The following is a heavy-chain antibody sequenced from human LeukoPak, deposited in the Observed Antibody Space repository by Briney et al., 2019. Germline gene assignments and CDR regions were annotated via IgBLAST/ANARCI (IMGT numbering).Heavy chain of an antibody. CDR1: GYSFAKYW. J-gene: IGHJ2*01. Sequence: GESLKISCRGSGYSFAKYWIAWVRQMPGKGLEWIGFIYGGDSETKYSPSFQGQVTISVDRSISTAYLQWSSLKASDTAIYYCARGIAAAGPFWYFDFWGRGTLVTVSS. CDR2: IYGGDSET. V-gene: IGHV5-51*01. D-gene: IGHD6-13*01. CDR3: ARGIAAAGPFWYFDF.